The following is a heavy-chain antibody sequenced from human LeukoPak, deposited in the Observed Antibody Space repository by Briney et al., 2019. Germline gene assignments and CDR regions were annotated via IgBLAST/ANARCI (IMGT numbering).Heavy chain of an antibody. J-gene: IGHJ4*02. CDR3: ARGPTVTTDY. CDR1: GGSISSGGHY. Sequence: SETLSLTCTVSGGSISSGGHYWSWFRQHPGKGLEWIGYIYDSGSAYYNPSLKSRVAMSVDTSKNQFSLNLSSVTAADTAVYYCARGPTVTTDYWGQGTLVTVSP. V-gene: IGHV4-31*03. CDR2: IYDSGSA. D-gene: IGHD4-17*01.